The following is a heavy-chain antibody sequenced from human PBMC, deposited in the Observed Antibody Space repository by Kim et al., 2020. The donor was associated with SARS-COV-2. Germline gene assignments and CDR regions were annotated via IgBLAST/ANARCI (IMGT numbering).Heavy chain of an antibody. V-gene: IGHV3-30*18. CDR2: ISYDGSNK. CDR1: GFTFSSYG. D-gene: IGHD3-10*01. CDR3: AKDRIWFGEFHQYYYYYVMDV. J-gene: IGHJ6*02. Sequence: GGSLRLSCAASGFTFSSYGMHWVRQAPGKGLEWVAVISYDGSNKSYAASVKGRFTISRDNSKTTLYLQMTSLRAEETAVYYCAKDRIWFGEFHQYYYYYVMDVWGQGTTVTVSS.